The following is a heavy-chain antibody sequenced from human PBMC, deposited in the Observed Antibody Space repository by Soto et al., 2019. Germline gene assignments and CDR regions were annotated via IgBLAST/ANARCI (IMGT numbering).Heavy chain of an antibody. V-gene: IGHV1-69*01. CDR2: ITPMLGTS. CDR1: GGTFSKYG. J-gene: IGHJ5*02. CDR3: ATYRPGSRGAHWFDP. Sequence: QLVQSGAEVKKPGSSVKVSCQAFGGTFSKYGVSWVRQAHGQGLQWMGGITPMLGTSTITQRFHDRVTLTADEFTTVAYMELNSLTSEDTAIYYCATYRPGSRGAHWFDPGGQGTLVTVSP. D-gene: IGHD6-19*01.